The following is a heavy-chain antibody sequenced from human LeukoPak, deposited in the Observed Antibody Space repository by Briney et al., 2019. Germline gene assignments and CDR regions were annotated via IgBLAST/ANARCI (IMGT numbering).Heavy chain of an antibody. D-gene: IGHD3-22*01. J-gene: IGHJ4*02. V-gene: IGHV3-30-3*01. CDR1: GFTFSSYA. CDR2: ISYDGSNK. CDR3: ASSPYYYDSSGYYGAPSFDY. Sequence: GGSLRLSCEASGFTFSSYAMHWVRQAPGKGLEWVAVISYDGSNKYCADSVKGRFTISRDNSKNTLYLQMNSLRAEDTAVYYCASSPYYYDSSGYYGAPSFDYWGQGTLVTVSS.